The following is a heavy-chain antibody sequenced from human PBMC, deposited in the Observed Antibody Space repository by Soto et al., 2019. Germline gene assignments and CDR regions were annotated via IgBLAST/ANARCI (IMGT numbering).Heavy chain of an antibody. Sequence: QVQLVQSGTEVKTPGASVKVSCKTSGYTFSKYDISWVRQAPGQGLEWMGLISANSGRANYAQKLEGRVTMTTDPSTSTAYMELGSRRSDDTAVYYCVRQYFDFWTDFPDFDCWGQGTLVTVSS. D-gene: IGHD3-3*01. CDR2: ISANSGRA. V-gene: IGHV1-18*01. CDR1: GYTFSKYD. CDR3: VRQYFDFWTDFPDFDC. J-gene: IGHJ4*02.